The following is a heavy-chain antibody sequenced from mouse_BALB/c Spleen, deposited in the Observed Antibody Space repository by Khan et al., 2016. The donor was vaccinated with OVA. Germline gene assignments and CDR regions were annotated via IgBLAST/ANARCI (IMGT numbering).Heavy chain of an antibody. J-gene: IGHJ3*01. D-gene: IGHD1-3*01. CDR1: GYTFIGYN. Sequence: QVQLKQSGTELARPAASVKLSCKASGYTFIGYNINWVKQRTGQGHEWIGEISPGSGNTYYNEKFKGKATLTADKSSSTAYMQLSSLTSEDSAVYCYAREWGSWFPYWGQGTLVTVSA. V-gene: IGHV1-77*01. CDR2: ISPGSGNT. CDR3: AREWGSWFPY.